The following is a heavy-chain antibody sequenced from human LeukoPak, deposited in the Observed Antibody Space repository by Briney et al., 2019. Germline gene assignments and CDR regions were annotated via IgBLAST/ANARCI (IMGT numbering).Heavy chain of an antibody. J-gene: IGHJ3*02. CDR2: IYPGDSDT. V-gene: IGHV5-51*01. Sequence: PGESLEISCKGSGYSFTSYWIGWVRQMPGKGLEWMGIIYPGDSDTRYSPSFQGQVTISVDKSISTAYLQWSSLKASDTATYYCARRVAAVVGDAFDIWGQGTMVTVSS. D-gene: IGHD6-13*01. CDR3: ARRVAAVVGDAFDI. CDR1: GYSFTSYW.